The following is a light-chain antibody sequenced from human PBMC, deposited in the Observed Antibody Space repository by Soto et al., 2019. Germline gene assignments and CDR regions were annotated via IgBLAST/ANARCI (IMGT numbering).Light chain of an antibody. Sequence: DVVMTQSPLSLPATLGQPASISCSSSQGLVYTDGNTYLTWFQQRPGRSPRRLIYAVSNRDSGVPDRFSGSGSGTGFTLKISRVEAEDVAIYYCMQATHWPHTFGQGTKLEIK. CDR3: MQATHWPHT. CDR2: AVS. V-gene: IGKV2-30*01. J-gene: IGKJ2*01. CDR1: QGLVYTDGNTY.